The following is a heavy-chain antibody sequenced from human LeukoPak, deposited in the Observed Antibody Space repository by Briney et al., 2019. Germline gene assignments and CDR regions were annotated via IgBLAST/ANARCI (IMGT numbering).Heavy chain of an antibody. CDR3: ASTYYYDSSGSEARFDY. CDR1: GGSISSYY. CDR2: IYTSGST. V-gene: IGHV4-4*09. Sequence: SETLSLTCTVSGGSISSYYWSWIRQPPGKGLEWIGYIYTSGSTNYNPSLKSRVTISVDTSKNQFSLKLSSVTAADTAVYYCASTYYYDSSGSEARFDYWGQGTLVTVSS. D-gene: IGHD3-22*01. J-gene: IGHJ4*02.